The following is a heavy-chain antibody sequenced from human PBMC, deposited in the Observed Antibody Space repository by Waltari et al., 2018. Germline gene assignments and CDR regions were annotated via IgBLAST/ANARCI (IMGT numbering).Heavy chain of an antibody. D-gene: IGHD3-10*01. CDR2: INPNSGGT. Sequence: QVQLVRSGAEVKKPGASVKVSCKASGYTLTGHSTHGVPQAPGPGLEWMGWINPNSGGTNYAQKFRGRVTMTRDTSISTAYMELSRLRSDDTAVYYCASGPYYGSGRGWFDPWGQGTLVTVSS. CDR3: ASGPYYGSGRGWFDP. CDR1: GYTLTGHS. J-gene: IGHJ5*02. V-gene: IGHV1-2*02.